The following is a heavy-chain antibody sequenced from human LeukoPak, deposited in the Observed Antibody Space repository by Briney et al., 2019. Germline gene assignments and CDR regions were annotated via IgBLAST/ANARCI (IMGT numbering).Heavy chain of an antibody. V-gene: IGHV4-34*01. Sequence: PSETLSLTCAVYGGSFSGYHWSWIRQPPGKGLEWIGEINHSGSTNYNPSLKSRVTISVDTSKNQFSLKLSSVTAADTAVYYCARLVGDGYNYGVFDYWGQGTLVTVSS. CDR3: ARLVGDGYNYGVFDY. CDR1: GGSFSGYH. CDR2: INHSGST. J-gene: IGHJ4*02. D-gene: IGHD5-24*01.